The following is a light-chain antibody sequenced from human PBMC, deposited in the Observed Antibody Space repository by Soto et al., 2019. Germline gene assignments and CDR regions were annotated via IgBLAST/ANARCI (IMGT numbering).Light chain of an antibody. J-gene: IGLJ2*01. V-gene: IGLV1-40*01. CDR3: QSYDSSLSGVV. CDR1: SSNIGAGYD. Sequence: QAVVTQPPSVSGAPGQRVTISCTGSSSNIGAGYDVHWYQHLPGTAPKLLMYGNSNRPSGVPDRFSVSKSGTSASLAITGLQAEDEADYYCQSYDSSLSGVVFGGGTKLTVL. CDR2: GNS.